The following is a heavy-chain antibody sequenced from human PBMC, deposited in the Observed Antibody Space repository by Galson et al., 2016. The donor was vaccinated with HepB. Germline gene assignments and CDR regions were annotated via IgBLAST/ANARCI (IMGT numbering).Heavy chain of an antibody. J-gene: IGHJ5*02. CDR2: ISYDGSNK. D-gene: IGHD1-1*01. CDR1: GFDFSSYG. Sequence: SLRLSCAASGFDFSSYGMHWVRQAPGKGLEWVAVISYDGSNKYYVDSVKGRFTISRDNSKNMLYLQMNSLRAEDTAVYYCAKDIELERRGWFDPWGQGTLVTVSS. V-gene: IGHV3-30*18. CDR3: AKDIELERRGWFDP.